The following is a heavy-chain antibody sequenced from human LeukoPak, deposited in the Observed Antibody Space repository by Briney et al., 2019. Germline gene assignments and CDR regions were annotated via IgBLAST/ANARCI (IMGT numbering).Heavy chain of an antibody. CDR1: GFSLSTRGMR. CDR2: IDWDDDK. D-gene: IGHD3-10*01. V-gene: IGHV2-70*04. CDR3: ARTWEYGSGSVWFDP. Sequence: SGPTLVKPPQTLTLTCTFSGFSLSTRGMRVRWIRQPPGKALEWLSRIDWDDDKFYSTSLKTRLTISKDTSKNQVVLTMTNMDPVDTATYYCARTWEYGSGSVWFDPWGQGTLVTVAS. J-gene: IGHJ5*02.